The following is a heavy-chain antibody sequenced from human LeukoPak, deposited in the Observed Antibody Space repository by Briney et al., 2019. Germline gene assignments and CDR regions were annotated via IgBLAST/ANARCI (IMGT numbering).Heavy chain of an antibody. J-gene: IGHJ3*02. CDR3: ARARGATIFQSAFDI. CDR2: IYNSGST. Sequence: SETLSLTCTVSGGSISSYYWSWIRQPPGKGLEWIGYIYNSGSTYYNSSLKSRVTISADTSKNQFSLKLSSVTAADTAVYYCARARGATIFQSAFDIWGQGTMVTVSS. CDR1: GGSISSYY. V-gene: IGHV4-59*01. D-gene: IGHD5-24*01.